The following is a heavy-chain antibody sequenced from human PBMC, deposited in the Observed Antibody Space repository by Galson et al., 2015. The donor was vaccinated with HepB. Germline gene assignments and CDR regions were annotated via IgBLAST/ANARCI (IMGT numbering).Heavy chain of an antibody. D-gene: IGHD3-22*01. CDR1: GFTFSRNA. J-gene: IGHJ4*02. CDR3: VLYDTSSRGY. CDR2: ISNNGGST. V-gene: IGHV3-64D*06. Sequence: SLRLSCAASGFTFSRNAMHWVRQAPGKGLEYVSAISNNGGSTYYLDSVKGRFTISRDNSKNTLSLQMSSLRAEDTAMYYCVLYDTSSRGYWGQGTLATVSS.